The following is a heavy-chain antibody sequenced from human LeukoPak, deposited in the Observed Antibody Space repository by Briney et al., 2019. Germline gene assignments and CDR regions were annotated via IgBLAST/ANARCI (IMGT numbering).Heavy chain of an antibody. CDR1: GGXISSSSYY. D-gene: IGHD3-22*01. J-gene: IGHJ4*02. CDR3: ARRDYYDSSGYYPLFDY. Sequence: SETLSLTCTVSGGXISSSSYYWGWIRQPPGKGLEWIGSIYYSGSTYYNPSLKSRVIISVDTSKNQFSLKLSSVTAADTAVYYCARRDYYDSSGYYPLFDYWGQGTLVTVSS. V-gene: IGHV4-39*01. CDR2: IYYSGST.